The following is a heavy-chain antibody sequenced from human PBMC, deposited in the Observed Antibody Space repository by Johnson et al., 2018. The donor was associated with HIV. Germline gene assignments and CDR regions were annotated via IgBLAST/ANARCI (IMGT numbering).Heavy chain of an antibody. CDR1: GFTFSSYG. D-gene: IGHD1-26*01. CDR3: AKDEFKWELLHI. V-gene: IGHV3-30*02. Sequence: QVQLVESGGGVVQPGGSLRLSCAASGFTFSSYGMHWVRQAPGKWLEWVAFIRYDGSNKYYSDSVKGRVTISRDNSKNTLYLQMNSLRAEDTAVYYCAKDEFKWELLHIWGQGTMVTVSS. CDR2: IRYDGSNK. J-gene: IGHJ3*02.